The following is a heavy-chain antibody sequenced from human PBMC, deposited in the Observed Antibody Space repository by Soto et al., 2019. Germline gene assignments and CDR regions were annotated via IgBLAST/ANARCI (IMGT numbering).Heavy chain of an antibody. J-gene: IGHJ4*02. V-gene: IGHV4-31*03. CDR3: ARVFSGSYSDY. D-gene: IGHD1-26*01. Sequence: SETLSLTCTVSGGSISSGDYYWSWIRQHPGKGLEWIGYIYYSGSTYYNPSLKSRVTISVDTSKNQFSLKLSSVTAADTAVYYCARVFSGSYSDYWGQRTLVTVSS. CDR2: IYYSGST. CDR1: GGSISSGDYY.